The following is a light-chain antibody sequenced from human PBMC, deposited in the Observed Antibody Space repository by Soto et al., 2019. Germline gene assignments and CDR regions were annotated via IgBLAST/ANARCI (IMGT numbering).Light chain of an antibody. CDR1: SSDVGGYNY. CDR3: CSYAGSSTYV. CDR2: EVT. J-gene: IGLJ1*01. V-gene: IGLV2-23*02. Sequence: QSVLTQPASVSGSPGQSITISCTGTSSDVGGYNYVSWYQQHPGKAPKLMIHEVTKRPSGVSNRFSGSKSGNTASLTISGLQGEDEADYYCCSYAGSSTYVFGTGTKVTVL.